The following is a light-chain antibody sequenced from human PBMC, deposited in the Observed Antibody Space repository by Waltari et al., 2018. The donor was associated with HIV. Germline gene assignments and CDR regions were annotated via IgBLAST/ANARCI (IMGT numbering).Light chain of an antibody. V-gene: IGLV3-21*03. CDR2: DDA. Sequence: SYILTQSPSVSVAPGKTAKISCGGDNVGNKRVHWYQQKPGQAPLLVIYDDAARPSGIPARFSGSNSGNTATLTITRVEVGDEADSYCQVWDFTTDHVVFGGGTKLTVL. CDR1: NVGNKR. J-gene: IGLJ3*02. CDR3: QVWDFTTDHVV.